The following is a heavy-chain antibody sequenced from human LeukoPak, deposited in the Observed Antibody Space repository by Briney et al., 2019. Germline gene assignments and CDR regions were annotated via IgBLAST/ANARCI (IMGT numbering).Heavy chain of an antibody. CDR2: INPSGDNT. D-gene: IGHD3-3*01. CDR1: GGTFSSYA. CDR3: ARDRFGQPYDFWSGYPDY. Sequence: GASVKVSCKASGGTFSSYAISWVRQAPGQGLEWMGMINPSGDNTNYAQRFRGRVTMTRDTSTGTVYIELSSLRSEDTAVYYCARDRFGQPYDFWSGYPDYWGQGTLVTVSS. V-gene: IGHV1-46*01. J-gene: IGHJ4*02.